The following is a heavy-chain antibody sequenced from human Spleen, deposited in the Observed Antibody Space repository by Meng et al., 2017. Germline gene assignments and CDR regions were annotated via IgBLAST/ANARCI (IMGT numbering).Heavy chain of an antibody. CDR1: GFTFGDYA. Sequence: GGSLRLSCTASGFTFGDYAMSWFRQAPGKGLEWVGFIRAKAYGATTEYAASVKGRFTISRDDSKSVAYLQMNSLKTEDTAVYFCTRGPVVRGLSAGYWGQGTLVTVSS. D-gene: IGHD3-10*01. CDR3: TRGPVVRGLSAGY. J-gene: IGHJ4*02. V-gene: IGHV3-49*03. CDR2: IRAKAYGATT.